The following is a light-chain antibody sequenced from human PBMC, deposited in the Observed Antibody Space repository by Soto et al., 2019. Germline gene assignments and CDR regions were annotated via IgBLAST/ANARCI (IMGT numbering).Light chain of an antibody. CDR1: SSDVGGYNY. V-gene: IGLV2-14*03. Sequence: QSALTQPASVSGSPGQSITISCTGSSSDVGGYNYVSWYQQRPGTAPKLVIYDVSNRPSGVSIRFSGSKSGNTASLIISGLQTEDEAEYHCCPYTSRGTLVFGSGTKLTVL. CDR3: CPYTSRGTLV. CDR2: DVS. J-gene: IGLJ1*01.